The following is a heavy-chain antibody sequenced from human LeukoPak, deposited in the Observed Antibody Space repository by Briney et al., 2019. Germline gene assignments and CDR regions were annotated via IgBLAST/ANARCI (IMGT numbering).Heavy chain of an antibody. CDR2: IIPILGIA. J-gene: IGHJ5*02. D-gene: IGHD1-26*01. Sequence: ASVKVSCKASGGTFSSYAISWVRQAPGQGLEWMGRIIPILGIANYAQKFQGRVTITADESTSTAYMELSSLRSEDTAVYYCAREGFQVGATRWFDPWGQGTLVTVSS. CDR1: GGTFSSYA. V-gene: IGHV1-69*04. CDR3: AREGFQVGATRWFDP.